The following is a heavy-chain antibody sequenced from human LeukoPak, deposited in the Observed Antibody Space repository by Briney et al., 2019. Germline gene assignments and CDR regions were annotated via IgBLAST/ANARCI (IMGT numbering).Heavy chain of an antibody. CDR2: IKEDGSEN. V-gene: IGHV3-7*01. D-gene: IGHD3-9*01. CDR3: ARGDHILTGSTSPQFDY. CDR1: GFTFSRYW. J-gene: IGHJ4*02. Sequence: GGSLRLSCAASGFTFSRYWMTWVRQAPGKGLEWVANIKEDGSENSYVESVKGRFTISRDNAKNSLYLQLNSLRAEDTAVYYCARGDHILTGSTSPQFDYWGQGTLVTVSS.